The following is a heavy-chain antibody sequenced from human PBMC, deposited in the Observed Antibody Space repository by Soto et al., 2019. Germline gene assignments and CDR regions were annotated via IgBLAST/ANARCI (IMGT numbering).Heavy chain of an antibody. Sequence: GASVKVSCKASGYTFASYAMHWVRQAPGQRLEWMGWINAGNGNTKYSQKFQGRVTITRDTSASTAYMELSSLRSEDTAVYYCARVPNLFTLGPRGDVFNIWGQGKMVTVSS. CDR2: INAGNGNT. J-gene: IGHJ3*02. D-gene: IGHD3-16*01. CDR3: ARVPNLFTLGPRGDVFNI. V-gene: IGHV1-3*01. CDR1: GYTFASYA.